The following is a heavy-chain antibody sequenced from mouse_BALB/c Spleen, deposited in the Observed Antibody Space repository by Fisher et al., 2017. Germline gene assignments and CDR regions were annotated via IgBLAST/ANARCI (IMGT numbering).Heavy chain of an antibody. D-gene: IGHD2-4*01. J-gene: IGHJ4*01. Sequence: KFKGKATFTVDTSSSTAYMQFNSLTSEDSAVYYCARYDSHAMDYWGQGTSVTVSS. CDR3: ARYDSHAMDY. V-gene: IGHV1S34*01.